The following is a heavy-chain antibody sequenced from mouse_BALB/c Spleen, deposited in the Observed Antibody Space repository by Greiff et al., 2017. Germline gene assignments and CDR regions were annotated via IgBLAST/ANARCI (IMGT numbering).Heavy chain of an antibody. CDR3: ARRGWGDAYYFDY. Sequence: VQLQQSGPELVKPGASVQMSCKASGYTFTSYVLHWVKQKPGQGLEWIGYINPYTDGTKYNEKFKGKATLTSDKSSSTAYMELSSLTSEDSAVYYCARRGWGDAYYFDYWGQGTTLTVSS. CDR2: INPYTDGT. CDR1: GYTFTSYV. J-gene: IGHJ2*01. V-gene: IGHV1-14*01. D-gene: IGHD2-3*01.